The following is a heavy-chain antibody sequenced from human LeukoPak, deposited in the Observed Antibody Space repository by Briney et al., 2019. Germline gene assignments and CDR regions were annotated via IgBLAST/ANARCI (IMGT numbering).Heavy chain of an antibody. CDR3: ARDYEGDSSGYYSYWYFDL. CDR1: GGSFSGYY. V-gene: IGHV4-34*01. CDR2: INHSGST. J-gene: IGHJ2*01. D-gene: IGHD3-22*01. Sequence: SETLSLTCAVYGGSFSGYYWSWIRQPPGEGLEWIGEINHSGSTNYNPSLKSRVTISVDTSKNQFSLKLSSVTATDTAVYYCARDYEGDSSGYYSYWYFDLWGRGTLVTVSS.